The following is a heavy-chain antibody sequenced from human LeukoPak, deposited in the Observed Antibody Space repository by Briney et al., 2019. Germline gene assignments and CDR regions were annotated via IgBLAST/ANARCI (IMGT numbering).Heavy chain of an antibody. CDR3: ARDALAWAQDTAFEY. J-gene: IGHJ4*02. V-gene: IGHV4-30-4*01. Sequence: SETLSLTCTVSGGSISNSDYSWSWIRQAPGKGLEWIGYIYYGGSTYYNPSLKSRVSISVDTSKNQFFLKLASVTVADTAVYYCARDALAWAQDTAFEYWGPGTLVTVSS. CDR1: GGSISNSDYS. D-gene: IGHD5-18*01. CDR2: IYYGGST.